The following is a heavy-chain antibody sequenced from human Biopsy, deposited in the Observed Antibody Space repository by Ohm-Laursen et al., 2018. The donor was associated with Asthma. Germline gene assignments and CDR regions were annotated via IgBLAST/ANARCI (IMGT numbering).Heavy chain of an antibody. CDR2: HDHEEGGT. CDR1: AYSLTDLS. D-gene: IGHD4-17*01. V-gene: IGHV1-24*01. J-gene: IGHJ4*02. Sequence: ASVSVSCKISAYSLTDLSMHCARQAPGHGLEWMGGHDHEEGGTVNARRFQGRVTMSEDTSTDTAYMELSSLSSTDTAVYYCASDFPKDYVRYNFQFWGQGTLVTVSS. CDR3: ASDFPKDYVRYNFQF.